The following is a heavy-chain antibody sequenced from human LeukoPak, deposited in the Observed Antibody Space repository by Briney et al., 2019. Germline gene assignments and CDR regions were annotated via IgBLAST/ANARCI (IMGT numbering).Heavy chain of an antibody. CDR3: ARSAGYGDYVEPLFDI. CDR2: INTNTGNP. J-gene: IGHJ3*02. Sequence: ASVKVSCKASGYTFTSYYMHWVRQAPGQGLEWMGWINTNTGNPKYAQGFTGRFVFSLDTSVSTAYLQISSLKAEDTAVYYCARSAGYGDYVEPLFDIWGQGTMVTVSS. CDR1: GYTFTSYY. D-gene: IGHD4-17*01. V-gene: IGHV7-4-1*02.